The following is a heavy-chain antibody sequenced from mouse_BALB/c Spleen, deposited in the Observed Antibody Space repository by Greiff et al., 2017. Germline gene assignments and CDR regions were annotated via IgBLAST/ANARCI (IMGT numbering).Heavy chain of an antibody. V-gene: IGHV1-7*01. Sequence: QVQLQQSGAELAKPGASVKMSCKASGYTFTSYWMHWVKQRPGQGLEWIGYINPSTGYTEYNQKFKDKATLTADKSSSTAYMQLSSLTSEDSAVYYCASGGNYVAYWGQGTLVTVSA. CDR2: INPSTGYT. CDR1: GYTFTSYW. CDR3: ASGGNYVAY. D-gene: IGHD1-1*02. J-gene: IGHJ3*01.